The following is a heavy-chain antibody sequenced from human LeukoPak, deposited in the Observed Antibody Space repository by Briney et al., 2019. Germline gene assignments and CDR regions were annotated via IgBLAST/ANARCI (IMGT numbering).Heavy chain of an antibody. D-gene: IGHD5-18*01. Sequence: GASVKVSCKASGYTFTSYGISWVRQAPGQGLEWMGWISAYNGNTNYAQKFQGRVTITADESTSTAYMELSSLRSEDTAVYYCARSPRGYSYITYFDYWGQGTLVTVSS. CDR2: ISAYNGNT. J-gene: IGHJ4*02. CDR1: GYTFTSYG. CDR3: ARSPRGYSYITYFDY. V-gene: IGHV1-18*01.